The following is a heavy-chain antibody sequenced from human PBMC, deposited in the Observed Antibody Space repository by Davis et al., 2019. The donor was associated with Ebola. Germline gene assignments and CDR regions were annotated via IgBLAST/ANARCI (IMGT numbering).Heavy chain of an antibody. Sequence: GESLKISCAASGFTFSSYAMSWIRQAPGQGLEWVSYISTTSSYTNYADSVKGRFTISRDNAKNSLYLQMNSLRAEDTAVYYCARDPVPDIAAAGNYYYYGMDVWGQGTTVTVSS. CDR1: GFTFSSYA. V-gene: IGHV3-11*05. CDR2: ISTTSSYT. CDR3: ARDPVPDIAAAGNYYYYGMDV. D-gene: IGHD6-13*01. J-gene: IGHJ6*02.